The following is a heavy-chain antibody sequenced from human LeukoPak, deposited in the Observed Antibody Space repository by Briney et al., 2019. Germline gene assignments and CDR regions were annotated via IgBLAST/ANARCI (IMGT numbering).Heavy chain of an antibody. J-gene: IGHJ4*02. CDR3: ARGAYRIRWPGIDY. CDR1: GFTVISNL. V-gene: IGHV3-53*01. CDR2: IYSGGAT. Sequence: GGSLRLSCAASGFTVISNLMTWVRQSPGRGLEWLSSIYSGGATYYADSVKGRFTISRDHSNNSVSLQMTNLRVEDTAIYYCARGAYRIRWPGIDYWGQGTLVTVSS. D-gene: IGHD5-24*01.